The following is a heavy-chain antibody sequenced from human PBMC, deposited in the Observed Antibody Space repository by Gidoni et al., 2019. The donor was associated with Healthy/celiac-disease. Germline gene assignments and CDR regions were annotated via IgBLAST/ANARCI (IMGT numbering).Heavy chain of an antibody. D-gene: IGHD3-10*01. J-gene: IGHJ6*02. CDR3: ARVDGWFGELPDYYYYGMDV. CDR1: GGTFSSYA. CDR2: VIPSFGTA. Sequence: QVQLVQSGAEVQKPGSSVDVSCKAYGGTFSSYAISWVRQAPGQGLEWMGGVIPSFGTANYAQKFQGRVTITADKSTSTAYMELSSLRSEDTAVYYCARVDGWFGELPDYYYYGMDVWGQGTTVTVSS. V-gene: IGHV1-69*06.